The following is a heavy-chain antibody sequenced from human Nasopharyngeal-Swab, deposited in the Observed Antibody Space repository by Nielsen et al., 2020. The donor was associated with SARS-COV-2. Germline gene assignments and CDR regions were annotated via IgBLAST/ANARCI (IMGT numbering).Heavy chain of an antibody. CDR2: IKQDESEK. CDR1: GFTFSSYW. D-gene: IGHD3-10*01. Sequence: GESLKISCGTSGFTFSSYWMTWVRQAPGKGLEWVANIKQDESEKYYVDSVKGRFTISRDNAKNSLFLQMNSLRAEDTAVYYCASPVRSDDSGPYDYWGQGTQVTVSS. CDR3: ASPVRSDDSGPYDY. J-gene: IGHJ4*02. V-gene: IGHV3-7*03.